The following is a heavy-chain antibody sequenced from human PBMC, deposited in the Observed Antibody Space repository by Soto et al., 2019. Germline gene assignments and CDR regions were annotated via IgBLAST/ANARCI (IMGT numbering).Heavy chain of an antibody. D-gene: IGHD3-22*01. CDR3: ARDMLHYYDSSGYLNWFDP. CDR1: GGSISSSSYY. V-gene: IGHV4-39*02. CDR2: SYYSGST. J-gene: IGHJ5*02. Sequence: QLQLQESGPGLVKPSETLSLTCTVSGGSISSSSYYWGWIRQPPGKGLEWIGSSYYSGSTYYNPSLKSRVTMSVDTSKNQFSLKLSSVTAADTAVYYCARDMLHYYDSSGYLNWFDPWGQGTLVTVSS.